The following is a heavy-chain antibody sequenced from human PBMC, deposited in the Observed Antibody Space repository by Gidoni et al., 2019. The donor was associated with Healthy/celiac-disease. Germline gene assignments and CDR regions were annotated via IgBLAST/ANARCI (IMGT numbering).Heavy chain of an antibody. CDR3: ARDFYYYDSSGYPGE. Sequence: QLQLQESGPGLVKPSETLSLTCTVSGGSISSSSYYWGWIRPPPGKGLEWIGSIYYSGSPYYNPSLKSRVTISVDTSKNQFSLKLSSVTAADTAVYYCARDFYYYDSSGYPGEWGQGTLVTVSS. CDR1: GGSISSSSYY. D-gene: IGHD3-22*01. V-gene: IGHV4-39*07. J-gene: IGHJ4*02. CDR2: IYYSGSP.